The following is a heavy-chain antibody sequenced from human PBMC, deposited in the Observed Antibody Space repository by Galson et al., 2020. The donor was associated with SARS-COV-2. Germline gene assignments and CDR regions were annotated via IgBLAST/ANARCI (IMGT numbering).Heavy chain of an antibody. CDR2: IYYSGST. CDR3: ARDHDTYDFWSGYPYTNFDY. D-gene: IGHD3-3*01. V-gene: IGHV4-39*07. J-gene: IGHJ4*02. Sequence: SQTLSLTCTVSGGSISSSSYYWGWIRQPPGKGLEWIGSIYYSGSTYYNPSLKSRVTISADTSKNQFSLKLSSVTAADTAVYYCARDHDTYDFWSGYPYTNFDYWGQGTLVTVSS. CDR1: GGSISSSSYY.